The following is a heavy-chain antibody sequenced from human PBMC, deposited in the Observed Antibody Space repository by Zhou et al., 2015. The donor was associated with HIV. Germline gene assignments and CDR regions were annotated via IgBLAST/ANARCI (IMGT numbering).Heavy chain of an antibody. Sequence: QVQLVQSGAEVKKPGSSVKVSCKASGGTFSSYTISWVRQAPGQGLEWMGRIIPILGIANYAQKFQGRVTITADKSTSTAYMELSSLRSEDTAVYYCAIITYSSSSFDYWGQGTLVTVSS. CDR3: AIITYSSSSFDY. V-gene: IGHV1-69*02. CDR2: IIPILGIA. CDR1: GGTFSSYT. D-gene: IGHD6-6*01. J-gene: IGHJ4*02.